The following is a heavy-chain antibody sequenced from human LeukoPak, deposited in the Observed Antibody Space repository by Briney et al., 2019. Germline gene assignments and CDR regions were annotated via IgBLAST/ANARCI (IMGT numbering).Heavy chain of an antibody. J-gene: IGHJ4*02. V-gene: IGHV3-48*03. CDR1: GFTFSSYE. CDR2: ISGSGSTR. CDR3: AREIVSAVAGNFDY. Sequence: GGSLRLSCAASGFTFSSYEMNWVRQAPGKGLEWVSYISGSGSTRTYADSVKGRFTISRDNAQNSLYLEMNSLRAEGTAVYYCAREIVSAVAGNFDYWGQGTLVTVSS. D-gene: IGHD6-19*01.